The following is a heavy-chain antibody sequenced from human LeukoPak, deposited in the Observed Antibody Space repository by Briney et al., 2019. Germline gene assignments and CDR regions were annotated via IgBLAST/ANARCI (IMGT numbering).Heavy chain of an antibody. Sequence: GGSLRLSCAAAGFTFSSYSMNWVRQAPGKGLEWVSSISSSSSYIYYADSVKGRFTISRDNAENSLYLQMNSLRAEDTAVYYCARDRQQEMLLDAFDIWGQGTMVTVSS. V-gene: IGHV3-21*01. CDR3: ARDRQQEMLLDAFDI. D-gene: IGHD6-13*01. CDR2: ISSSSSYI. CDR1: GFTFSSYS. J-gene: IGHJ3*02.